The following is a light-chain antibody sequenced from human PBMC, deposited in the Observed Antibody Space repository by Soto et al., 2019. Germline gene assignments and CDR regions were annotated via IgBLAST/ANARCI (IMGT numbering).Light chain of an antibody. J-gene: IGLJ1*01. V-gene: IGLV1-36*01. Sequence: QSVLTQPPSVSEAPRQRVTISCSGSSSNIGNNAVNWYQQLPGKAPKLLIYYDDLLPSGVSDRFSGSKSGTSASLAISGLQSEDEADYNCAAWDDSLNGYVFGTGTKVT. CDR1: SSNIGNNA. CDR2: YDD. CDR3: AAWDDSLNGYV.